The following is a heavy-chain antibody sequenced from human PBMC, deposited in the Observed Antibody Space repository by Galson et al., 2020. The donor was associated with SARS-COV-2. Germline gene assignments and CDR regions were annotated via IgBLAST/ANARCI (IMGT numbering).Heavy chain of an antibody. V-gene: IGHV3-23*01. CDR2: ISGSGGST. D-gene: IGHD2-21*01. CDR3: AKRWGYCGGDCSAPFDY. J-gene: IGHJ4*02. CDR1: GFTFSSYA. Sequence: GGSLRLSCAASGFTFSSYAMSWARQAPGKGLEWVSAISGSGGSTYYADSVKGRFTISRDNSKNTLYLQMNSLRAEDTAVYYCAKRWGYCGGDCSAPFDYWGQGTLVTVSS.